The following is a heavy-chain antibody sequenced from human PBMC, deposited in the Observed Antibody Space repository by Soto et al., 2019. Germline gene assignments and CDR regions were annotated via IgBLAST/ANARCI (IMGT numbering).Heavy chain of an antibody. D-gene: IGHD3-22*01. J-gene: IGHJ3*02. Sequence: QVQLVESGGGVVQPGRSLRLSCAASGFTFSSYAMHWVRQAPGKGLEWVAVISYDGSNKYYADSVKGRFTISRDNSKNKLYLQMNSLRAEDTAVYYCARDRVNYYDSPKGTGAFDIWGQGTMVTVSS. V-gene: IGHV3-30-3*01. CDR3: ARDRVNYYDSPKGTGAFDI. CDR1: GFTFSSYA. CDR2: ISYDGSNK.